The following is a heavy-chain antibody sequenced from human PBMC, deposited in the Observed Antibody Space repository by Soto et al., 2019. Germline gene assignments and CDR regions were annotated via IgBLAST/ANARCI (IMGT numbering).Heavy chain of an antibody. CDR2: ISWNSGSI. Sequence: PGGSLRLSCAASGFTFDDYAMHWVRQAPGKGLEWVSGISWNSGSIGYADSVKGRFTISRDNAKNSLYLQMNSLRAEDTALYYCAKLQPQYYYDSTGQAFDIWGQGTMVTVSS. J-gene: IGHJ3*02. D-gene: IGHD3-22*01. CDR3: AKLQPQYYYDSTGQAFDI. CDR1: GFTFDDYA. V-gene: IGHV3-9*01.